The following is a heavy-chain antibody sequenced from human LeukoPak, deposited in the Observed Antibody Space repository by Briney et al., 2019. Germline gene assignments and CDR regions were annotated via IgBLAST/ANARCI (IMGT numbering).Heavy chain of an antibody. J-gene: IGHJ5*02. V-gene: IGHV1-8*01. CDR3: AGGITIFLS. Sequence: ASVKVSCKASGYTFTNYDINWVRQATGQGLEWMGWMNPNSGNTGYAQKFQGRVTITADESTSTAYTELSSLRSEDTAVYYCAGGITIFLSWGQGTLVTVSS. CDR2: MNPNSGNT. CDR1: GYTFTNYD. D-gene: IGHD3-9*01.